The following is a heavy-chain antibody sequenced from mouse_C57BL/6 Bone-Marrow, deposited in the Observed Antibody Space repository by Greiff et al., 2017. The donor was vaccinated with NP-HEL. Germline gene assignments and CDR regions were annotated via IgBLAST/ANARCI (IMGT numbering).Heavy chain of an antibody. J-gene: IGHJ3*01. V-gene: IGHV5-4*03. CDR1: GFTFSSYA. CDR2: ISDGGSYT. Sequence: EVQVVESGGGLVKPGGSLKLSCAASGFTFSSYAMSWVRQTPEKRLEWVATISDGGSYTYYPDNVKGRFTISRDNAKNNLYLQMSHLKSEDTAMYYCARRGYGSSSFAYWGQGTLVTVSA. D-gene: IGHD1-1*01. CDR3: ARRGYGSSSFAY.